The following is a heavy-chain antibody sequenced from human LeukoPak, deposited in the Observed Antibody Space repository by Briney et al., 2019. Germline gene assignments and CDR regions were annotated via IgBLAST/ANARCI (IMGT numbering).Heavy chain of an antibody. D-gene: IGHD6-19*01. V-gene: IGHV4-4*07. J-gene: IGHJ6*03. CDR3: ARTQVVAGSPYYYYYMDV. CDR1: GGSISSYY. Sequence: SETLSLTCTVSGGSISSYYWSWIRQPAGKGLEWIGRIYTSGSTNYNPSLKSRVTMSVDTSKNQFSLKLSSVTAADTAVYYCARTQVVAGSPYYYYYMDVWGKGTTVTISS. CDR2: IYTSGST.